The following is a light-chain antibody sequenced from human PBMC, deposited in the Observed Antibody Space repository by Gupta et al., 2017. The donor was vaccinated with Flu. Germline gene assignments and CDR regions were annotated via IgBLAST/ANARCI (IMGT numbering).Light chain of an antibody. V-gene: IGKV2-30*02. CDR1: QGLGHSDGNTY. CDR3: SQELECPRT. J-gene: IGKJ1*01. Sequence: DVVMTQSPLSLPVTLGQPASISCRSSQGLGHSDGNTYLHWFQQRPGQSPRRLIYKGSNRDSGVPDRFSGSGSCTEFTLKIIRGVADDVGIYYCSQELECPRTFGQGTXVEIK. CDR2: KGS.